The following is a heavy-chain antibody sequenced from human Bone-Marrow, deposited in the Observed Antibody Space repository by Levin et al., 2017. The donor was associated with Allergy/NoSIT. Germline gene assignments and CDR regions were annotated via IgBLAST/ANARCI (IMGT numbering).Heavy chain of an antibody. D-gene: IGHD1-26*01. CDR2: INPNSGGT. CDR1: GYTFTGYY. CDR3: ARVMHIGSGSYYAY. Sequence: ASVKVSCKASGYTFTGYYMHWVRQAPGQGLEWMGWINPNSGGTNYAQKFQGWVTMTRDTSISTAYMELSRLRSDDTAVYYCARVMHIGSGSYYAYWGQGTLVTVSS. V-gene: IGHV1-2*04. J-gene: IGHJ4*02.